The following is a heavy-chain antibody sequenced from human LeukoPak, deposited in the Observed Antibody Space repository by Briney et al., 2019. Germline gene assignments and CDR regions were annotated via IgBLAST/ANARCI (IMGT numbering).Heavy chain of an antibody. CDR2: ISYDGNKK. Sequence: PGGSLRLSCAASGFTFNNCAIHWVRQAPGKGLKWVAVISYDGNKKYYADSVRGRFTISRDNSNYTLFLHMNSLRAEDTAVYYCARGRGSTSSYFDYWGQGTLVTVS. CDR1: GFTFNNCA. CDR3: ARGRGSTSSYFDY. V-gene: IGHV3-30*04. J-gene: IGHJ4*02. D-gene: IGHD2-2*01.